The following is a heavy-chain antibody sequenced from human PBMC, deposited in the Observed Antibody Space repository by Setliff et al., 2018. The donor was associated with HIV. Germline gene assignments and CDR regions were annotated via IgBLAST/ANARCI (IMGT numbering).Heavy chain of an antibody. V-gene: IGHV4-38-2*02. CDR2: IHHSGSS. Sequence: KSSETLSLTCSVSDYAFSAGYLWGWFRQPPGKGLEWIASIHHSGSSYYMPSLRSRVTISLNTSKNQFSLNLGSVTAADTAVYYCARGYTSGYLDYWGQGTLVTVSS. D-gene: IGHD6-19*01. CDR1: DYAFSAGYL. J-gene: IGHJ4*02. CDR3: ARGYTSGYLDY.